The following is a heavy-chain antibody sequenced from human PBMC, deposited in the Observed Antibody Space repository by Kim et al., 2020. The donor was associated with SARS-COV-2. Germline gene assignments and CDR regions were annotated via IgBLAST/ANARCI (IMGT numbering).Heavy chain of an antibody. CDR2: INWNDGDM. Sequence: GGSLRLSCAASGFTFDDYAMHWVRRAPGKGLEWVSGINWNDGDMGYADSVKGRFTISRDKAKNSLYLQMSSLRAEDTALYYCVKDRGTLWSKTNDVFDIWGQGTMVTVSS. CDR3: VKDRGTLWSKTNDVFDI. CDR1: GFTFDDYA. J-gene: IGHJ3*02. V-gene: IGHV3-9*01. D-gene: IGHD3-10*01.